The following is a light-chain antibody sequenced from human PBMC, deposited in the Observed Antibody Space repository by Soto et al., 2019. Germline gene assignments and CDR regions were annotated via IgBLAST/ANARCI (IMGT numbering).Light chain of an antibody. V-gene: IGKV3-11*01. J-gene: IGKJ5*01. CDR2: DAS. Sequence: EIVLTQSPGTLSLSPGERATLSCRTSQNINKYLAWYQQKPGQAPRLLIYDASNRATGIPARFSGSGSGTDFTRTISSLEPEDFAVYYCQQRSNWPITFGQGTRLEIK. CDR3: QQRSNWPIT. CDR1: QNINKY.